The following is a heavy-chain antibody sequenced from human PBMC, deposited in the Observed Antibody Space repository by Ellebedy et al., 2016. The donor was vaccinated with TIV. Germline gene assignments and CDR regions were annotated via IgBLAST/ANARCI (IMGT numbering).Heavy chain of an antibody. CDR1: GFTFSSYA. CDR2: ISSNGGST. J-gene: IGHJ4*02. Sequence: GESLKISCSASGFTFSSYAMHWVRQAPGKGLEYVSAISSNGGSTYYADSVKGRFTISRDNSKNRLYLQMSSLRAEDTAVYYCVKPMRVPVLRFLEWLSTSYYFDYWGQGTLVTVSS. D-gene: IGHD3-3*01. V-gene: IGHV3-64D*06. CDR3: VKPMRVPVLRFLEWLSTSYYFDY.